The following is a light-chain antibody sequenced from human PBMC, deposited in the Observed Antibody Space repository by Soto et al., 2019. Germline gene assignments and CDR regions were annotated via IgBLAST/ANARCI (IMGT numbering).Light chain of an antibody. CDR1: RSNIGSNS. Sequence: QSVLTQPPSVSGAPGQGVIISCSGSRSNIGSNSVNWYQQLPGTAPKLLIYINDQRPSGVPDRFSGSTSGTSVSLAISGLQSEDEADYYCASWDDRLKGYVFGTGTKVTVL. CDR2: IND. J-gene: IGLJ1*01. CDR3: ASWDDRLKGYV. V-gene: IGLV1-44*01.